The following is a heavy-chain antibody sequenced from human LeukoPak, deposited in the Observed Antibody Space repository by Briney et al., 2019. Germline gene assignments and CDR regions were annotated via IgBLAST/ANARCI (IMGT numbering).Heavy chain of an antibody. J-gene: IGHJ4*02. CDR3: ARDRPDGELDY. Sequence: SETLSLTCTVSGGSISSGDYYWSWIRQPPGKGLVWIGYIYYGGSTYYNPSLKSRVTISVDTSKNQFSLRLSSVTAAYTAVYYCARDRPDGELDYWGQGTLVTVSS. CDR1: GGSISSGDYY. V-gene: IGHV4-30-4*08. D-gene: IGHD4-17*01. CDR2: IYYGGST.